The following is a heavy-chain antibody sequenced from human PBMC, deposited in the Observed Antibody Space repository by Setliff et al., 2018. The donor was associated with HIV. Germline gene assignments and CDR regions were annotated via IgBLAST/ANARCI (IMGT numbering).Heavy chain of an antibody. D-gene: IGHD3-10*01. V-gene: IGHV4-39*07. CDR1: GGSASNSRYY. CDR2: IHYNEKT. Sequence: SETLSLTCTVSGGSASNSRYYWAWIRQPPGKGLEYIGSIHYNEKTYYNPSLKSRVTISVDTSKNQFSLKLSSVTAADTAVYYCARRRGPLVRGVDPTPSFYFDYWGQGTLVTVSS. J-gene: IGHJ4*02. CDR3: ARRRGPLVRGVDPTPSFYFDY.